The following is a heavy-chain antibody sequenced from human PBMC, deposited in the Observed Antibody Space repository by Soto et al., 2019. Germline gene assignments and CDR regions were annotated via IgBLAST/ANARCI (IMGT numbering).Heavy chain of an antibody. CDR1: GGSFSDYS. CDR2: INHSGST. D-gene: IGHD3-9*01. J-gene: IGHJ5*02. V-gene: IGHV4-34*01. CDR3: ARGLRDILTGYANWFDP. Sequence: QVQLQQWGAGLLKPSKTLSLTCAVYGGSFSDYSWNWIRQPPGKGLEWIGEINHSGSTNYNPSLKSRVTISVDTSKNQFSLKLSSVTAADTAVFYCARGLRDILTGYANWFDPWGQGTLVIVSS.